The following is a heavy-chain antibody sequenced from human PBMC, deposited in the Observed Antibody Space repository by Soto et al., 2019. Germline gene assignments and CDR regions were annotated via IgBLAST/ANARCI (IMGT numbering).Heavy chain of an antibody. Sequence: QAQLVESGGGVVQPGGSLRLSCAASGFTFTNYAFHWVRQAPGKGLEWLAVISFDGDKKYYADSVKGRFIISRDSFKSTLYLQMNSLRTEDAALYFCGREDDYNYRYFNYGVDVWGQGTTVTVSS. D-gene: IGHD5-12*01. CDR2: ISFDGDKK. J-gene: IGHJ6*02. CDR1: GFTFTNYA. CDR3: GREDDYNYRYFNYGVDV. V-gene: IGHV3-30-3*01.